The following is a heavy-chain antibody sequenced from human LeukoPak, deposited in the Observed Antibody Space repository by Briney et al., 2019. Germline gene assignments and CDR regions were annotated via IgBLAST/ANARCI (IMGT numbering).Heavy chain of an antibody. CDR1: GGSISSSSYY. CDR3: ARGHIPITEFDY. CDR2: IYYSGST. J-gene: IGHJ4*02. V-gene: IGHV4-39*07. Sequence: SETLSLTCTVSGGSISSSSYYWGWIRQPPGKGLEWIGSIYYSGSTYYNPSLKSRVTISVDTSKNQFSLKLSSVTAADTAVYYCARGHIPITEFDYWGQGTLVTVSS. D-gene: IGHD1-14*01.